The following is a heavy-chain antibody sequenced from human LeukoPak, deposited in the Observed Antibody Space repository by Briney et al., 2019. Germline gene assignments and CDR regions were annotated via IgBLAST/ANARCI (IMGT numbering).Heavy chain of an antibody. CDR3: ARDAADSNFLNWFDP. Sequence: GGSLRLSCAASGFSFRSYEMNWVRQAPGKGLEWVSYVSSGAGTIYYADSVKGRFTISRDDAKNSVYLQMNNLRVEDTAVYYCARDAADSNFLNWFDPWGQGTLVIASS. D-gene: IGHD4-11*01. CDR1: GFSFRSYE. V-gene: IGHV3-48*03. CDR2: VSSGAGTI. J-gene: IGHJ5*02.